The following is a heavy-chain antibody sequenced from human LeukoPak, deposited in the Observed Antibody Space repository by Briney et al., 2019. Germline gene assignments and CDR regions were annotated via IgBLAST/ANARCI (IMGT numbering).Heavy chain of an antibody. Sequence: GGSLRLSCAPSGFTFSSYSMNWVRQAPGKGLEWVSSISSSSSYIYYADSVKGRFTISRDNAKNSLYLQMNSLRAEDTAVYYCARDEQLVQGLLDDWGQGTLVTVSS. V-gene: IGHV3-21*01. CDR2: ISSSSSYI. J-gene: IGHJ4*02. CDR1: GFTFSSYS. CDR3: ARDEQLVQGLLDD. D-gene: IGHD6-6*01.